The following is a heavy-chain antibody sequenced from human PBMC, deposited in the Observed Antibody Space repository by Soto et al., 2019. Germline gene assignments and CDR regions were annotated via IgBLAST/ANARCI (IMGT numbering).Heavy chain of an antibody. CDR3: ARLPFPWGWFEP. Sequence: QVQLVESGGGLVKPGGSLRLSCAASGIVFSDYMSWVRQAPGKGLEWLSYISGSGRTIYSADSVKGRFTISRDNATNSLFLQMNNVRTEDTAVYYCARLPFPWGWFEPWGQGKLVTVSS. D-gene: IGHD3-16*01. J-gene: IGHJ5*02. V-gene: IGHV3-11*01. CDR1: GIVFSDY. CDR2: ISGSGRTI.